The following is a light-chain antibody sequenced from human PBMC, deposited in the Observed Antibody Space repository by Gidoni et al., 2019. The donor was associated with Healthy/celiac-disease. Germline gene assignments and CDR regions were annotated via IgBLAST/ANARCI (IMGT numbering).Light chain of an antibody. V-gene: IGLV1-44*01. CDR2: SNN. CDR3: AAWDDSLNGVV. Sequence: QSVLPQPPSASRTPGQRVTISCSGSSSNIGSNTVNWYQQLPGTAPKLRIYSNNQRPSGVPDRFSGSKSGTSASLAISGLQSEDEADYYCAAWDDSLNGVVFGGGTKLTVL. CDR1: SSNIGSNT. J-gene: IGLJ2*01.